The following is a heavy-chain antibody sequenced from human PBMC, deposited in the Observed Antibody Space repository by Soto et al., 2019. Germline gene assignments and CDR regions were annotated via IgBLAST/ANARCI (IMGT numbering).Heavy chain of an antibody. J-gene: IGHJ6*02. CDR1: GGSISSGGYS. V-gene: IGHV4-30-2*01. D-gene: IGHD3-9*01. CDR3: ARGLDAPYYYGMDV. Sequence: PSETLSLTCTVSGGSISSGGYSWTWIRQPPGKGLEWIGYMYHSGRTYYNPSLKSRVTISVDRSKNQISLKLNSVTAADTAVYYCARGLDAPYYYGMDVWGQGTTVTVSS. CDR2: MYHSGRT.